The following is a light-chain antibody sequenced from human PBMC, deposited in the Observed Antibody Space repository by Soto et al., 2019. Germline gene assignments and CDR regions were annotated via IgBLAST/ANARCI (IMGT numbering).Light chain of an antibody. CDR1: QSIRNY. CDR2: TAP. Sequence: IQMTQSPSSLSASVGDRVTITCRASQSIRNYFNWYQQKPGKAPKVLIYTAPSLQSGAPSRFSGSGSGTDFTLTISSLQPEDFATYYCQQSYSTPRTFGQGTKVDIK. J-gene: IGKJ1*01. V-gene: IGKV1-39*01. CDR3: QQSYSTPRT.